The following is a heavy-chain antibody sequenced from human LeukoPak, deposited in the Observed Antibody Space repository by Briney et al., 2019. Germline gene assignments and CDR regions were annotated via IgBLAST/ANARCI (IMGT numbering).Heavy chain of an antibody. V-gene: IGHV1-2*02. D-gene: IGHD2-2*01. J-gene: IGHJ5*02. CDR1: GYTFTSYG. CDR2: INPNSGGT. Sequence: ASVKVSCKASGYTFTSYGISWVRQAPGQGLEWMGWINPNSGGTNYAQKFQGRVTMTRDTSISTAYMELSRLRSDDTAVYYCARSRPAAIGQDWFDPWGQGTLVTVSS. CDR3: ARSRPAAIGQDWFDP.